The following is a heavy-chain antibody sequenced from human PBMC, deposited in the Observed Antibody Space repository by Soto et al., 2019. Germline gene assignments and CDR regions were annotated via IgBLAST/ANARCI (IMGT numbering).Heavy chain of an antibody. V-gene: IGHV1-2*04. J-gene: IGHJ6*03. Sequence: GASVKVSFKASGYTFTGYYMHWVRQAPGQGLEWMGWINPNSGGTNYAQKFQGWVTMTRDTSISTAYMELSRLRSDDTAVYYCARSAPSIRPKYYYYYMDVWGKGTTVTVSS. CDR1: GYTFTGYY. CDR3: ARSAPSIRPKYYYYYMDV. CDR2: INPNSGGT. D-gene: IGHD3-10*01.